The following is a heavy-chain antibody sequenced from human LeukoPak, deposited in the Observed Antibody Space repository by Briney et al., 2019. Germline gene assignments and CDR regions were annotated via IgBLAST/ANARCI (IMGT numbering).Heavy chain of an antibody. D-gene: IGHD2-2*01. CDR2: IYYGGTT. J-gene: IGHJ6*02. Sequence: PSETLSLTCTVSGGSISSSSYYWGWIRPPPGKGLEWIGSIYYGGTTYYNPSLKSRVTISVDTSKNQFSLKVSSVTAADTAVYYCARDAGHQLSRRDYYAMDVWGQGTTVTVSS. V-gene: IGHV4-39*07. CDR3: ARDAGHQLSRRDYYAMDV. CDR1: GGSISSSSYY.